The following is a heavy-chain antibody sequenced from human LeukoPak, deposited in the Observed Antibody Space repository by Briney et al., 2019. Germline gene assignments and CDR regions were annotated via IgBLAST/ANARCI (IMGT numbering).Heavy chain of an antibody. D-gene: IGHD3-9*01. Sequence: SETLSLTCTVSGGSISSHYWSWIRQPPGKGLEWIGYIYYSGSTNYNPSLKSRVTISVDTSKNQFSLKLSSVTAADTAVYYCARDGDILTGYHEWGQGTLVTVSS. CDR1: GGSISSHY. V-gene: IGHV4-59*11. CDR3: ARDGDILTGYHE. J-gene: IGHJ4*02. CDR2: IYYSGST.